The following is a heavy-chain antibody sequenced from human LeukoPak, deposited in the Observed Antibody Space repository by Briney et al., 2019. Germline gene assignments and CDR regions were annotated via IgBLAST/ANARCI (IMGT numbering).Heavy chain of an antibody. J-gene: IGHJ4*02. Sequence: PGGSLRLSCAASGFTFSGSAMHWVRQASGKGLEWVGRIRSKANSYATAYAASVKGRFTISRDDSKNTAYLQMNSLKTEDTAVYYCTGRKTNGDGGADYWGQGTLVTVSS. CDR1: GFTFSGSA. CDR3: TGRKTNGDGGADY. V-gene: IGHV3-73*01. CDR2: IRSKANSYAT. D-gene: IGHD7-27*01.